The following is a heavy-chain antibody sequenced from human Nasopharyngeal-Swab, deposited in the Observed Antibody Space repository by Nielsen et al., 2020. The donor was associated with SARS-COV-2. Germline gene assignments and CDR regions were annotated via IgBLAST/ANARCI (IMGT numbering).Heavy chain of an antibody. CDR2: IYYSGST. Sequence: PGKGLEWIGYIYYSGSTYYNPSLKSRVTISVDTSKSQFSLKLSSVTAADTAVYYCARDPTPLNYYYYYYMDVWGKGTTVTVSS. J-gene: IGHJ6*03. CDR3: ARDPTPLNYYYYYYMDV. V-gene: IGHV4-30-4*01.